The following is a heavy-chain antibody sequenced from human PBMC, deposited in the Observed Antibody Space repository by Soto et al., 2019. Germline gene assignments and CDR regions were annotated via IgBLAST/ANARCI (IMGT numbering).Heavy chain of an antibody. V-gene: IGHV1-18*01. CDR2: ISAYNCNT. J-gene: IGHJ4*02. D-gene: IGHD3-16*01. CDR1: GYTFTNFG. Sequence: QVQLVQSGAEVKKPGASVKVSCKASGYTFTNFGISWVRQDPGQGLEWMGWISAYNCNTNYAQKFQGRVTMTTDTSTSTGYMELGSLRSDDTAVDYGARGGTPIDYWGQGTLVTVSS. CDR3: ARGGTPIDY.